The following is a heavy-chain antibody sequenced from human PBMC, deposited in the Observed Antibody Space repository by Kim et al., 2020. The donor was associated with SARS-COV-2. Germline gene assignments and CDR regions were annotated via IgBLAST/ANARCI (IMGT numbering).Heavy chain of an antibody. D-gene: IGHD3-3*01. CDR3: ARGRGYDFWSGYNWFDP. J-gene: IGHJ5*02. CDR2: IYYSGST. CDR1: GGSISSYY. Sequence: SETLSLTCTVSGGSISSYYWSWIRQPPGKGLEWIGYIYYSGSTNYNPSLKSRVTISVDTSKNQFSMKLSSVTAADTAVYYCARGRGYDFWSGYNWFDPWGQGTLVTVSS. V-gene: IGHV4-59*01.